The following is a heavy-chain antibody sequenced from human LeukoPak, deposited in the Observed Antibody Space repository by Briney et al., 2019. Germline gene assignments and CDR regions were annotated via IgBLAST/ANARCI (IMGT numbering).Heavy chain of an antibody. J-gene: IGHJ5*02. V-gene: IGHV4-4*02. CDR1: GGSISSSNW. Sequence: SETLSLSCAVSGGSISSSNWWSWVRQPPGKGLEWIGEIYHSGSTNYNPSLKSRVTISVDKSKNQFSLKLSSVTAADTAVYYCARRSITTVRGGRASFDPWGQGTLVTVSS. CDR2: IYHSGST. D-gene: IGHD3-10*01. CDR3: ARRSITTVRGGRASFDP.